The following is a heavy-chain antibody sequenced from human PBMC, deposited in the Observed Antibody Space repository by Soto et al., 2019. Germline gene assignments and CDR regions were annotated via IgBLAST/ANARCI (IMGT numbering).Heavy chain of an antibody. CDR2: IFYSGTI. CDR1: GGSISSDGFY. Sequence: VQLQESGPRLVKRSQTLSLTCTVSGGSISSDGFYWSWTRQHPGKGLEWIGYIFYSGTIYYNPSLKSRVTISVDSSKNQFSLKLTSVTAADTAVYYCSREGRINKSDLDYWGQGTLVTVSS. V-gene: IGHV4-31*03. CDR3: SREGRINKSDLDY. J-gene: IGHJ4*02.